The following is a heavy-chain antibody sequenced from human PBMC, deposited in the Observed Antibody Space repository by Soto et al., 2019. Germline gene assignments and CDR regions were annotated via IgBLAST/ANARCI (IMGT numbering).Heavy chain of an antibody. CDR3: ARDRGYDVHIYYNIAMDV. CDR2: IRGFSPYT. J-gene: IGHJ6*03. V-gene: IGHV3-21*01. D-gene: IGHD3-10*01. CDR1: GFTFRTYT. Sequence: EVQLVESGGGLVKPGGSLRLSCISSGFTFRTYTMNWVRQAPGKGLEWVSGIRGFSPYTFYAESVKGRFTISRDNAKNSPYLQINGLRAEDTAVYYCARDRGYDVHIYYNIAMDVWGEGTTFNVS.